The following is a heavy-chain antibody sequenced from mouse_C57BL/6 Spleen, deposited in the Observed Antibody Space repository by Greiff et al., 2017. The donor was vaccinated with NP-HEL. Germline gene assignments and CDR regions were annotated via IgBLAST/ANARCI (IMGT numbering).Heavy chain of an antibody. Sequence: VQLKQSGPELVKPGDSVKISCKASGYSFTGYFMNWVMQSHGKSLEWIGRINPYNGDTFYNQKFKGKATLTVDKSSSTAHMELRSLTSEDSAVYYCARHPGFAYWGQGTLVTVSA. V-gene: IGHV1-20*01. J-gene: IGHJ3*01. CDR2: INPYNGDT. CDR3: ARHPGFAY. CDR1: GYSFTGYF.